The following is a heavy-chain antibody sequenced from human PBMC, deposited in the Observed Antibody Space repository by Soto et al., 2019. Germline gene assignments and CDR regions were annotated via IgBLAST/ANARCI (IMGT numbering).Heavy chain of an antibody. CDR1: GYTFTSYA. V-gene: IGHV1-3*01. J-gene: IGHJ6*02. CDR2: INAGNGNT. Sequence: GASVKVSCKASGYTFTSYAMHCVRQAPGQRLERMGWINAGNGNTKYSQRFQGRVTITSDTSASTAYMELSSLRSEDTAVYYCARDPCNPAGRAYYYYGIDVWGQGTAVTVSS. CDR3: ARDPCNPAGRAYYYYGIDV. D-gene: IGHD2-2*01.